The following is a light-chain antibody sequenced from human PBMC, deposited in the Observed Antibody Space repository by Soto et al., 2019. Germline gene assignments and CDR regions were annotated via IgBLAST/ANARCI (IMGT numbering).Light chain of an antibody. CDR1: QSVSSN. Sequence: EIVMTQSPATLSVSPGERATLSCRASQSVSSNVAWYQQKPGQPPRLLIYGASTRATGIPARFSGSGSGTEFTLTISSLQSEDFAVYYCQVYNDWLMYTFGQGTKLEI. CDR3: QVYNDWLMYT. J-gene: IGKJ2*01. CDR2: GAS. V-gene: IGKV3-15*01.